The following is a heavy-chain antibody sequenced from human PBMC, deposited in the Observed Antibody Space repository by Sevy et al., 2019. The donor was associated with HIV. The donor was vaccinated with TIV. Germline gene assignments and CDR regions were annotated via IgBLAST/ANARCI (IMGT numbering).Heavy chain of an antibody. J-gene: IGHJ4*02. Sequence: GESLKISCAASGFTFSSYAMSWVRQAPGKGLEWVSAISGSGGSTYYADSVKGRFTISRDNSKNTLYLQMNSLRAEDTAVYYCAKDNSRGYSYGHLDYWGQGTLVTVSS. V-gene: IGHV3-23*01. D-gene: IGHD5-18*01. CDR1: GFTFSSYA. CDR2: ISGSGGST. CDR3: AKDNSRGYSYGHLDY.